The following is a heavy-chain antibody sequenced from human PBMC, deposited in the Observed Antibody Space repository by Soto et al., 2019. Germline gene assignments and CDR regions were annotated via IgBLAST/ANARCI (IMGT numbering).Heavy chain of an antibody. CDR1: DGSVNTGNYY. J-gene: IGHJ4*02. D-gene: IGHD3-16*01. CDR2: IYYIGTT. Sequence: QVQLQESGPGLVKPSETLSLTCSVSDGSVNTGNYYWSWIRQPPGKGLEWIGHIYYIGTTNYNPSIQSRATISVDKSKTQLSLKVSSVTAADRAVYFCAREEKQLSRYGGDFDYWGQGILVTVSS. CDR3: AREEKQLSRYGGDFDY. V-gene: IGHV4-61*01.